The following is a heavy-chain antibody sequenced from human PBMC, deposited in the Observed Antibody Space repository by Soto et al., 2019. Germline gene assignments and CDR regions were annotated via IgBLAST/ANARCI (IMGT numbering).Heavy chain of an antibody. CDR1: GFAFNKYA. D-gene: IGHD3-16*01. V-gene: IGHV3-23*01. J-gene: IGHJ4*02. Sequence: QLLESGGGLVQPGGSQRLSCAASGFAFNKYAMTWVRQPPGKGLEWVSGITGGGETTYYAESVKGRFTISRDNSKNTLFLQMKSLRADDTAVYFCAKDQSRGTTLSYPDFWGQGTLVIVPP. CDR2: ITGGGETT. CDR3: AKDQSRGTTLSYPDF.